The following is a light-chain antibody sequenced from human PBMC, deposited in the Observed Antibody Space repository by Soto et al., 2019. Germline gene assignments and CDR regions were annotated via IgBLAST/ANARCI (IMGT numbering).Light chain of an antibody. CDR3: QKYNSAPPWT. J-gene: IGKJ1*01. CDR2: AAS. Sequence: EIQMTQSPSSLSATVGDRVTISCRVSHGISIYFAWYQQTPGKVPKLLIYAASTLQSGVPSRFSGSGSGTDFTLTISSLQPEHVATYYCQKYNSAPPWTFGQGTKVDI. CDR1: HGISIY. V-gene: IGKV1-27*01.